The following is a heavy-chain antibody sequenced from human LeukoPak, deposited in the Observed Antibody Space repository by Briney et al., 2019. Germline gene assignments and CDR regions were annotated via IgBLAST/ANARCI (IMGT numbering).Heavy chain of an antibody. CDR1: ALTFSRYA. CDR3: ARDIGYYYDGSGYDD. Sequence: GGSLRLSCAASALTFSRYAMHWVRQPPGKGLEWVAESWSGGSNENYADSVKGRFIISRDNSKNTLYLEMNSLRAEDTAVYYCARDIGYYYDGSGYDDWGQGALVIVSP. J-gene: IGHJ4*02. D-gene: IGHD3-22*01. V-gene: IGHV3-33*01. CDR2: SWSGGSNE.